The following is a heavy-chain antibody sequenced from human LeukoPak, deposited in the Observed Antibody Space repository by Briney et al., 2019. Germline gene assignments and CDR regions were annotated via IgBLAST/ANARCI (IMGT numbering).Heavy chain of an antibody. D-gene: IGHD4-17*01. V-gene: IGHV3-30*04. CDR3: ARGQDYGDYHYYYYYYMDV. Sequence: PGGSLRLSCSASGFIFSDYGMHWVRQAPGKGLEWLAFISYDGRTKNYADSVKGRFTFSRDNSKDTLYLQMNNLRVEDTAVYYCARGQDYGDYHYYYYYYMDVWGKGTTVTISS. CDR1: GFIFSDYG. CDR2: ISYDGRTK. J-gene: IGHJ6*03.